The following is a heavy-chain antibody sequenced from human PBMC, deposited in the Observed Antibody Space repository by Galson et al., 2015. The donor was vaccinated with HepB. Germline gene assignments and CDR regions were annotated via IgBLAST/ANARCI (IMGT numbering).Heavy chain of an antibody. J-gene: IGHJ4*02. CDR3: ARGSGYYDSRAAFDY. CDR1: GYTFTGYH. D-gene: IGHD3-22*01. CDR2: INPNSGGT. Sequence: SVKVSCKASGYTFTGYHIHWVRQAPGQGLEWMGWINPNSGGTNYAQKFQGRVTMTRDTSIGTAYMELSRLRSDDTAVYYCARGSGYYDSRAAFDYWGQGTLVTVSS. V-gene: IGHV1-2*02.